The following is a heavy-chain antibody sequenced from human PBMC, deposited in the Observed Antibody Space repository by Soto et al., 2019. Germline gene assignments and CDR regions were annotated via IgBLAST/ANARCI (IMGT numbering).Heavy chain of an antibody. V-gene: IGHV4-4*02. CDR1: GDSISRSYW. CDR3: TGKFGQLLADAFDI. D-gene: IGHD3-10*01. Sequence: QVQLQESGPGLVKPSGTLSLTCAVSGDSISRSYWWSWVRQLPGKGLEWIGEIYHSGSTIYNPSLQSRVTLSVDKSKNEFSLKISSVTDADPAVYYCTGKFGQLLADAFDIWGQGTMVTVSS. CDR2: IYHSGST. J-gene: IGHJ3*02.